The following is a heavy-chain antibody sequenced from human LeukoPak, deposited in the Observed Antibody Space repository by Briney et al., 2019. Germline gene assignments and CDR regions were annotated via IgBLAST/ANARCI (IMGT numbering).Heavy chain of an antibody. Sequence: ESLKIPCRGAGYSFTSYWIGWVGQLPGKGLEGLGIFYPGYSDTRYNPSFQDQVTISADNSISIAYVQWSSLKASDTAMHYCARRGVYCGGDCSDAFDSWVQGKMVTVSS. V-gene: IGHV5-51*01. D-gene: IGHD2-21*02. CDR3: ARRGVYCGGDCSDAFDS. J-gene: IGHJ3*02. CDR2: FYPGYSDT. CDR1: GYSFTSYW.